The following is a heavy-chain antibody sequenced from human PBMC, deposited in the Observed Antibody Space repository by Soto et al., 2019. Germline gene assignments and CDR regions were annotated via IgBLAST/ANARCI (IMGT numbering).Heavy chain of an antibody. CDR1: GGSFSGYY. V-gene: IGHV4-34*01. Sequence: SETLSLTCAVSGGSFSGYYWTWIRQPPGKGLEWIGEINHSGSTNYNPSLKSRVTISIDTSKSQFSLNVTSVTAADTAVYYCARGPKKLIYWGQGTLVTVSS. CDR3: ARGPKKLIY. CDR2: INHSGST. D-gene: IGHD1-1*01. J-gene: IGHJ4*02.